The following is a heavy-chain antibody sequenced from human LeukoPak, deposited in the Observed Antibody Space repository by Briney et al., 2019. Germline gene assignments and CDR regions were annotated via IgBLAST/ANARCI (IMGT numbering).Heavy chain of an antibody. Sequence: SETLSLTCTVSGGSISSYYWSWIRQPAGKGLEWIGRIYTSGSTDYNPSLKSRVTMSVDTSKNQFSLKLSSVTAADTAVYYCARVPREYNWNFYYYYYYMDVWGKGTTVTVSS. CDR1: GGSISSYY. CDR2: IYTSGST. V-gene: IGHV4-4*07. D-gene: IGHD1-7*01. CDR3: ARVPREYNWNFYYYYYYMDV. J-gene: IGHJ6*03.